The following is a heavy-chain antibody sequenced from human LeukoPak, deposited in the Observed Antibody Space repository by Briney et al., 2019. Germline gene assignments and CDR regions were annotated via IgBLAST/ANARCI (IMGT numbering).Heavy chain of an antibody. V-gene: IGHV4-34*01. CDR3: ARGLEGRVIAVAYFDY. D-gene: IGHD6-19*01. Sequence: SETLSLTCAVYGRSFSGYYWSWIRQPPGKGLEWIGEINHSGSTNYNPSLKSRVTISVDTSKNQFSLKLSSVTAADTAVYYCARGLEGRVIAVAYFDYWGQGTLVTVSS. J-gene: IGHJ4*02. CDR1: GRSFSGYY. CDR2: INHSGST.